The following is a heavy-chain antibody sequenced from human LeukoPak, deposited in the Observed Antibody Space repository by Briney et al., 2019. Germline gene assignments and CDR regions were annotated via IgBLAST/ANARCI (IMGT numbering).Heavy chain of an antibody. CDR2: INHSGST. CDR3: ARYYSSTPPYYFDY. V-gene: IGHV4-34*01. CDR1: GGSFSRYY. Sequence: PSETLSLTCAVYGGSFSRYYWSWIRQPPGKGLEWLGEINHSGSTNYNPSLKSRVTISVDTSKNQFSLKLSSVTAADTAVYYCARYYSSTPPYYFDYWGQGTLVTVSS. J-gene: IGHJ4*02. D-gene: IGHD6-19*01.